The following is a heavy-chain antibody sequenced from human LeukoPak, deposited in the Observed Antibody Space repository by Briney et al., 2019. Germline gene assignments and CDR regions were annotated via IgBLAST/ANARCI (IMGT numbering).Heavy chain of an antibody. J-gene: IGHJ4*02. CDR1: GFTFSSYG. V-gene: IGHV3-30*18. D-gene: IGHD4-23*01. Sequence: PGGSLRLSCAASGFTFSSYGMHWVRQAPGKGLEWVAVISYDGSNKYYADSVKGRFTISRDNSKNTLYLQMNSLRAEDTAVYYCAKGKHGGNDTPLVDYWGQGTLVTVSS. CDR2: ISYDGSNK. CDR3: AKGKHGGNDTPLVDY.